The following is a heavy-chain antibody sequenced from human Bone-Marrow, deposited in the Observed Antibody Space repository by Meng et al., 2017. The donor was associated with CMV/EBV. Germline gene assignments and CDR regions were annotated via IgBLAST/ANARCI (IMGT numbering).Heavy chain of an antibody. CDR2: IYTSGST. V-gene: IGHV4-4*07. J-gene: IGHJ4*02. CDR3: ARDTLGSSGYFDY. Sequence: QVQLQGSGPGLGKPPETLSLTSTFSGGSIRSYYWSWIRQPAGKGLEWIGRIYTSGSTNYNPSLKSRVTMSVDTSKNQFSLKLSSVTAADTAVYYCARDTLGSSGYFDYWGQGTLVTVSS. D-gene: IGHD3-22*01. CDR1: GGSIRSYY.